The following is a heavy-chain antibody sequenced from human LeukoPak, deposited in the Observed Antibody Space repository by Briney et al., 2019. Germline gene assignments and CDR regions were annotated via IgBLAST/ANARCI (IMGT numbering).Heavy chain of an antibody. J-gene: IGHJ4*02. Sequence: GGSLRLSCTTSGFNFSIYPMTWVRQAPGKGLEWVSAISGSGGSTYYADSVKGRFTISRDNSKDTLYLQMNSLRAEDTAVYYCARPLSGYSSSLGYWGQGTLVTVSS. CDR1: GFNFSIYP. CDR2: ISGSGGST. D-gene: IGHD6-6*01. CDR3: ARPLSGYSSSLGY. V-gene: IGHV3-23*01.